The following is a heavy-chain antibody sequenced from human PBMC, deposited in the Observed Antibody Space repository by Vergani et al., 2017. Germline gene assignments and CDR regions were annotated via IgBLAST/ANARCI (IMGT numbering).Heavy chain of an antibody. Sequence: QLQLQESGSGLVKPSQTLSLTCAVSGGSISSGGYSWSWIRQPPGKGLEWIGYIYYSGSTYYNPSLKSRVTISVDTSKNQFSLKLSSVTAADTAVYYCARGGYDGYYDFWSGLSLGAWHYYGMDVWGQGTTVTVSS. CDR1: GGSISSGGYS. CDR2: IYYSGST. CDR3: ARGGYDGYYDFWSGLSLGAWHYYGMDV. V-gene: IGHV4-30-2*05. J-gene: IGHJ6*02. D-gene: IGHD3-3*01.